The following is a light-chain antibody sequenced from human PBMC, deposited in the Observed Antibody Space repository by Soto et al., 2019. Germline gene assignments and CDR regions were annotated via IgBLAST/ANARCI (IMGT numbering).Light chain of an antibody. V-gene: IGLV2-14*03. CDR2: DVS. Sequence: QPDSVSGSPGQSITISCTGTSSDVGNYNYVSWYQHHPGKAPKLMVYDVSHRPSGVSDRFSGSKSGSTASLTISGLQAEDEADYYCSSYTRSSSYVFGTGTKLTVL. J-gene: IGLJ1*01. CDR3: SSYTRSSSYV. CDR1: SSDVGNYNY.